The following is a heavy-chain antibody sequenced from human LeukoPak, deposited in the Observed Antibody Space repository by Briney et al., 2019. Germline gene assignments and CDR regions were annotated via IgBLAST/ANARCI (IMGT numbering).Heavy chain of an antibody. CDR1: GFTFNTYW. CDR3: AKDLTGGDDYFDY. V-gene: IGHV3-7*01. D-gene: IGHD1-20*01. CDR2: IKQDGTEK. J-gene: IGHJ4*02. Sequence: GGSLRLSCAASGFTFNTYWMSCVREAPGKGLEGVANIKQDGTEKYYVDSVKGRCIISRDNPENSLYLQMNSMRAEDTAVYYCAKDLTGGDDYFDYWGQGTLVTVSS.